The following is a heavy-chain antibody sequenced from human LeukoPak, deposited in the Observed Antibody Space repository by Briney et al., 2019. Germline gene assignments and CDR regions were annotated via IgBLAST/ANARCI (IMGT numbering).Heavy chain of an antibody. CDR2: INPSGGST. J-gene: IGHJ5*02. CDR1: GYTFTSYY. V-gene: IGHV1-46*01. Sequence: ASVKVSCKASGYTFTSYYMHWVRQAPGQGLEWMGIINPSGGSTSYAQKFQGRVTMTRDTSTSTVYMELSSLRSEDTAVYYCAGDLEREYYGSGSSNWFDPWGQGTLVTVSS. CDR3: AGDLEREYYGSGSSNWFDP. D-gene: IGHD3-10*01.